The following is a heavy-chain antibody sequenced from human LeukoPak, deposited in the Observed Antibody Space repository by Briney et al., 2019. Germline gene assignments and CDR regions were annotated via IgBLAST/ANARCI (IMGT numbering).Heavy chain of an antibody. CDR3: AKRGPGPVAGSYDY. Sequence: GGSLRLSCVASGFTFGDYAMNWVRQTPGKGLEWISALGARGDTFYADSVKGRFTISRDNSNNAAHLQMNSLRPDDTAIYYCAKRGPGPVAGSYDYWGQETLVTVSS. CDR2: LGARGDT. V-gene: IGHV3-23*01. J-gene: IGHJ4*02. CDR1: GFTFGDYA. D-gene: IGHD6-19*01.